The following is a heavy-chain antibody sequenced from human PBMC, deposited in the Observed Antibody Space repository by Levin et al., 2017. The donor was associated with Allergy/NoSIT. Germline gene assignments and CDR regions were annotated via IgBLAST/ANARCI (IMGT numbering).Heavy chain of an antibody. D-gene: IGHD6-19*01. CDR2: TYFKSKWYN. J-gene: IGHJ6*02. CDR3: VMEWSRGGATVDV. CDR1: GDSVSSNSAT. V-gene: IGHV6-1*01. Sequence: SQTLSLTCAISGDSVSSNSATWNWIRQSPSRGLEWLGRTYFKSKWYNDYGLSVKGRITINPDTSKNQFSLPLNSVPREDTAVYYCVMEWSRGGATVDVWGQGTTVTVCS.